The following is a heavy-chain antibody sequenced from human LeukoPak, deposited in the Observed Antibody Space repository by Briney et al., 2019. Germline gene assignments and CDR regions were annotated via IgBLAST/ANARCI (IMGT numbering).Heavy chain of an antibody. D-gene: IGHD6-19*01. CDR1: GYTFTRHY. CDR3: ARDLRYSSGIDY. Sequence: ASVKVSCKASGYTFTRHYMNWVRQAPGQGLEWMGKINPSSGGTGYAQKFQGRVTITRDTSASTAYMELSSLRSEDTAVYYCARDLRYSSGIDYWGQGTLVTVSS. V-gene: IGHV1-46*01. J-gene: IGHJ4*02. CDR2: INPSSGGT.